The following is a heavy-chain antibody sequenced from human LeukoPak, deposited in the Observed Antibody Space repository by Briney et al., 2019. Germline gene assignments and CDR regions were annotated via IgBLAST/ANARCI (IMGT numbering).Heavy chain of an antibody. CDR3: ARGNSGPDY. V-gene: IGHV3-74*01. CDR1: GFTFGSYW. J-gene: IGHJ4*02. Sequence: QSGGSLRLSCAASGFTFGSYWMHWVRRAPGKGLVWVSRINNDGGDTVYADSVKGRFTMSRDNAKNTLYLQMNSLRVEDTAVYCARGNSGPDYWGQGTLLTVSS. CDR2: INNDGGDT. D-gene: IGHD6-19*01.